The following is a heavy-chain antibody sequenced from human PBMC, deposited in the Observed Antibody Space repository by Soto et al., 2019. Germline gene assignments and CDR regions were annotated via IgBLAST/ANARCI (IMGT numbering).Heavy chain of an antibody. CDR2: ISFDGSNT. J-gene: IGHJ6*02. D-gene: IGHD6-13*01. Sequence: GGSLRLSCAASGFTFSKYSIHWVRQAPGKGLEWVAVISFDGSNTYYTDSVKGRFTISRDNSKNTLYLQMNSLRAEDTAVFYCARDSTLIAAADYFYYYDMDVWGQGTTVTVSS. CDR3: ARDSTLIAAADYFYYYDMDV. V-gene: IGHV3-30*10. CDR1: GFTFSKYS.